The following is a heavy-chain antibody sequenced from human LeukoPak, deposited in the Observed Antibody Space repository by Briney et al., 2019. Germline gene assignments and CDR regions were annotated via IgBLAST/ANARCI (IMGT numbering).Heavy chain of an antibody. CDR2: IIPIFGTT. J-gene: IGHJ5*02. D-gene: IGHD6-13*01. V-gene: IGHV1-69*13. Sequence: GASVKVSCKASGGTFSSYAINWVRQAPGQGLEWMGGIIPIFGTTNYAQKFQGRVTITADESTSTVYMELSSLRSEGTAVYYCARDSSSWYGTFQMGYCWFDPWGQGTLVTVSS. CDR1: GGTFSSYA. CDR3: ARDSSSWYGTFQMGYCWFDP.